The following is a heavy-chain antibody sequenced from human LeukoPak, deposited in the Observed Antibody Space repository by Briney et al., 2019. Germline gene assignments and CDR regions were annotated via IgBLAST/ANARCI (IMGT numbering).Heavy chain of an antibody. J-gene: IGHJ6*04. CDR1: GSRFTSYW. V-gene: IGHV5-51*01. Sequence: GASLKTSSKGAGSRFTSYWNGWVRRMPGKGLEWMGIIYPGDSDSRYSPSFQGQVTISADKSISTAYLQWSSLKAWDTAMYYCARHAVDTAMAYYGMDVRGEGTTVTVSS. CDR3: ARHAVDTAMAYYGMDV. D-gene: IGHD5-18*01. CDR2: IYPGDSDS.